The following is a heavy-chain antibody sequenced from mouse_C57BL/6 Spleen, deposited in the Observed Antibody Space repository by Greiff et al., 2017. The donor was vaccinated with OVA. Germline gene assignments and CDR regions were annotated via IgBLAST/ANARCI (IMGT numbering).Heavy chain of an antibody. CDR2: ISYDGSN. V-gene: IGHV3-6*01. J-gene: IGHJ4*01. D-gene: IGHD2-4*01. Sequence: ESGPGLVKPSQSLSLTCSVTGYSITSGYYWNWIRQFPGNKLEWMGYISYDGSNNYNPSLKNRISITRDTSENQFFLKLNSVTTEDTATYYCARDPLYYDYDDAMDYWGQGTSVTVSS. CDR1: GYSITSGYY. CDR3: ARDPLYYDYDDAMDY.